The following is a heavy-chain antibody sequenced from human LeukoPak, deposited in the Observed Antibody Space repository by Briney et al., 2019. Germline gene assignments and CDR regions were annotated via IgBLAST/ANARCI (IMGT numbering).Heavy chain of an antibody. D-gene: IGHD2-15*01. CDR3: AKDIVFLFGDP. CDR1: GFTFTNYA. CDR2: ISAGGGSA. V-gene: IGHV3-23*01. J-gene: IGHJ5*02. Sequence: GGSLRLSCVASGFTFTNYAMTWVRQVPGRGPELVAAISAGGGSAYYADSVKGRFAISRDNSKNTLYSQMNNLRVEDTAVYYCAKDIVFLFGDPWGQGTLVTVSS.